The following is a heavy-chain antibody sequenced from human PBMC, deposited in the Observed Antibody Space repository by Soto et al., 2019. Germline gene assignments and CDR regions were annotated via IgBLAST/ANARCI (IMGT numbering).Heavy chain of an antibody. CDR3: ARDGSNQGRQQLVRRIVYYGMDV. V-gene: IGHV6-1*01. D-gene: IGHD6-13*01. J-gene: IGHJ6*02. Sequence: KQSQTLSLTCAISGDSVSSNSAAWNWIRQSPSRGLEWLGRTYYRSKWYNDYAVSVKSRITINPDTSKNQFSLQLNSVTPEDTAVYYCARDGSNQGRQQLVRRIVYYGMDVWGQGTTVTVSS. CDR1: GDSVSSNSAA. CDR2: TYYRSKWYN.